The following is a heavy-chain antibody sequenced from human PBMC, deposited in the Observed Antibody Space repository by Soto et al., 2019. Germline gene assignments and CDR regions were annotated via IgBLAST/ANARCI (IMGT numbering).Heavy chain of an antibody. CDR3: AREEETAVGDY. CDR2: IYSDDNT. CDR1: GFTVSSYS. V-gene: IGHV3-53*01. J-gene: IGHJ4*02. Sequence: EVQLVESGGGLIQPGGSLRLSCAASGFTVSSYSMSWVHQAPGKGLEWVSVIYSDDNTYYADSVKGRFTISRDNSKNTLFLQMNSLRVEDTALYYCAREEETAVGDYWGQGTLVTVSS. D-gene: IGHD5-18*01.